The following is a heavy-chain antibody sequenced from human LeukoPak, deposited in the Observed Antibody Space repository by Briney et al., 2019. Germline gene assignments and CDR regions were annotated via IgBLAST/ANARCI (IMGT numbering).Heavy chain of an antibody. CDR3: ASDYGGRKY. D-gene: IGHD4-23*01. CDR1: GGSFSGYY. Sequence: SETLSLTCAVYGGSFSGYYWSWIRQPPGKGLEWIGEINHSGSTNYNPSLKSRVTISVAPSKNQFSLKLSSVTAADTAVYYCASDYGGRKYWGQGTLVTVSS. V-gene: IGHV4-34*01. CDR2: INHSGST. J-gene: IGHJ4*02.